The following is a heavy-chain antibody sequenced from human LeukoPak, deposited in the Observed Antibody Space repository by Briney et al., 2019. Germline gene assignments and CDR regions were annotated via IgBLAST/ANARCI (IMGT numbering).Heavy chain of an antibody. J-gene: IGHJ4*02. Sequence: GGSLRLSCTASGFTFRSYGMTWVRQAPGKGLEWVSVLSGDGYSTYYADSVKGRFTISRDNSKNTLYLQMNSLRADDTAEYYCAKHSSGWFGSRRDFDYWGQGTLVTVSS. D-gene: IGHD6-19*01. CDR3: AKHSSGWFGSRRDFDY. CDR1: GFTFRSYG. V-gene: IGHV3-23*01. CDR2: LSGDGYST.